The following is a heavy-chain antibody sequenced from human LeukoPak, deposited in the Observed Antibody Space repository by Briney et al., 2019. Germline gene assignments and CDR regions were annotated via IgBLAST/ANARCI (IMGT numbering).Heavy chain of an antibody. CDR2: IYHSGST. CDR1: GGSISSGGYY. Sequence: PSETLSLTCTVSGGSISSGGYYWSWIRQPPGKGLEWIGYIYHSGSTYYNPSLKSRVTISVDRSKNQFSLKLSSVTAADTAVYYCARVLTDFWSGYPDYWGQGTLVTVSS. CDR3: ARVLTDFWSGYPDY. V-gene: IGHV4-30-2*01. J-gene: IGHJ4*02. D-gene: IGHD3-3*01.